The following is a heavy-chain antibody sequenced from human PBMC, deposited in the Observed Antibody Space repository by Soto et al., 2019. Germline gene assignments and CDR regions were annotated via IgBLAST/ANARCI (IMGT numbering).Heavy chain of an antibody. J-gene: IGHJ6*02. CDR2: IYYSGST. CDR1: GGSISSYY. V-gene: IGHV4-59*01. CDR3: ARDGLTFGMDV. Sequence: PSETLSLTCTVSGGSISSYYWSWIRQLPGKGLEWIGYIYYSGSTNYNPSLKSRVTISVDTSKNQFSLKLSSVTAADTAVYYCARDGLTFGMDVWGQGTTVTVSS.